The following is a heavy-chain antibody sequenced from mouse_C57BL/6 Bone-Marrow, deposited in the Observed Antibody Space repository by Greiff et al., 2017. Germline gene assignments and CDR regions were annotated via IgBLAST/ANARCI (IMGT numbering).Heavy chain of an antibody. V-gene: IGHV1-77*01. CDR3: ARDGSSYYWYCDV. Sequence: QVHVKQSGAELVKPGASVKISCKASGYTFTDYYINWVKQRPGHGLEWIGKIGPGSGSTYYNEKFKGKATLTADKSSSTAYMRLSSLTSEDSAVXFGARDGSSYYWYCDVWGTGTTVTVSS. J-gene: IGHJ1*03. CDR1: GYTFTDYY. D-gene: IGHD1-1*01. CDR2: IGPGSGST.